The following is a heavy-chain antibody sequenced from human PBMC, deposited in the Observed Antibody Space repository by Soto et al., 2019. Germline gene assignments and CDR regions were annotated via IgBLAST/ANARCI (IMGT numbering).Heavy chain of an antibody. V-gene: IGHV3-13*01. CDR3: AREGIPAAPKSDYYYSGMDV. D-gene: IGHD2-2*01. Sequence: EVQLVESGGGLVQPGGSLRLSCAASGFTFSSYDMHWVRQASGKGLEWVSAIGTAGDTYYPGSVKGRFTISRENAKNSLYLQMNILRAEDTAVYYCAREGIPAAPKSDYYYSGMDVWGQGTTVTVSS. CDR1: GFTFSSYD. J-gene: IGHJ6*02. CDR2: IGTAGDT.